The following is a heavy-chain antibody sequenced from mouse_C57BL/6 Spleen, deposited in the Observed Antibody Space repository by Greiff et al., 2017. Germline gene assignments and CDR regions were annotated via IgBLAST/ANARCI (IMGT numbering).Heavy chain of an antibody. CDR3: ARDRGSYGYFDV. CDR1: GFTFSDYY. D-gene: IGHD1-1*01. J-gene: IGHJ1*03. V-gene: IGHV5-16*01. Sequence: EVKLMESEGGLVQPGSSMKLSCTASGFTFSDYYMAWVRQVPEKGLEWVANINYDGSSTYYLDSLKSRFIISRDTAKNILYLQMSSLKSEDTATYYCARDRGSYGYFDVWGTGTTVTVSS. CDR2: INYDGSST.